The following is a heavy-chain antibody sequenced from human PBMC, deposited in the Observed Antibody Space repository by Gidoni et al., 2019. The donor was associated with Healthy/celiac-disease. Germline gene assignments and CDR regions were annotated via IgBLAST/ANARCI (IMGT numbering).Heavy chain of an antibody. V-gene: IGHV2-70*15. Sequence: QVTLRESGPALVKPTQTLTLTCTCSGFSLSTSGMCVSWIRQPPGKALEWLARIDWDDDKYYSTSLKTRLTISKDTSKNQVVLTLTNMDPVDTATYYCARIFSGQDAFDIWGQGTMVTVSS. CDR3: ARIFSGQDAFDI. CDR2: IDWDDDK. CDR1: GFSLSTSGMC. J-gene: IGHJ3*02. D-gene: IGHD5-12*01.